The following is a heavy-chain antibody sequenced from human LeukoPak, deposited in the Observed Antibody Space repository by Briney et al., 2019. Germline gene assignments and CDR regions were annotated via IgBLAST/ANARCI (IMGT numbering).Heavy chain of an antibody. Sequence: SETLSLTCTVSGGSISSYYWSWIRQPPGKGLEWIGYIYYSGSTNYNPSLKSRVTISVDTSKNQFSLKLSSVTAADTAVYYCARDGEYGYGAFDIWGQGTMVTVSS. CDR3: ARDGEYGYGAFDI. CDR2: IYYSGST. D-gene: IGHD5-18*01. CDR1: GGSISSYY. V-gene: IGHV4-59*01. J-gene: IGHJ3*02.